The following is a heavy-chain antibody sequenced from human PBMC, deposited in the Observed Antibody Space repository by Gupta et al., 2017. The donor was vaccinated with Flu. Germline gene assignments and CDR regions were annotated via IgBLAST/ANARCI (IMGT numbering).Heavy chain of an antibody. D-gene: IGHD4-4*01. V-gene: IGHV4-4*07. Sequence: CTITGSPIGSNYWSCSRQPAGKGREWIGHIYTKETNNNNRSVKTRGTMSVDKSKNQFSLKLSSVTAADTAMYYCSKVDSNKGWFDPGGQGILVTVSS. CDR1: GSPIGSNY. CDR2: IYTKETN. CDR3: SKVDSNKGWFDP. J-gene: IGHJ5*02.